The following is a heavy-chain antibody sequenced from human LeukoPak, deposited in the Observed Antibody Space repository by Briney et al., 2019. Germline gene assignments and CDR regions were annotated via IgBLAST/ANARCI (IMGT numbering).Heavy chain of an antibody. CDR2: IIPIFGTA. Sequence: SVKVSCKASGGTFSSYAISWVRQAPGQGPEWMGGIIPIFGTANYAQKFQGRVTITADESTSTAYMELSSLRSEDTAVYYCARWVDTAMAQVRFDPWGQGTLVTVSS. D-gene: IGHD5-18*01. CDR3: ARWVDTAMAQVRFDP. CDR1: GGTFSSYA. J-gene: IGHJ5*02. V-gene: IGHV1-69*13.